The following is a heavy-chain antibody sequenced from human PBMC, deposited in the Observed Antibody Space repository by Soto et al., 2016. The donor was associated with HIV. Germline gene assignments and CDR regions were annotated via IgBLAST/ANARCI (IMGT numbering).Heavy chain of an antibody. D-gene: IGHD4-17*01. CDR2: SRNKAHSYTT. CDR3: ASTTVTYGSYWYFDL. Sequence: EVQLVESGGHVVQPGGSLRLSCVASGFTFSDHYMDWVRQAPGKGLEWVGRSRNKAHSYTTEYAASVKDRFTISRHDSKNSLYLQMNSLKTEDTAVYYCASTTVTYGSYWYFDLWGLAPWSLSPQ. J-gene: IGHJ2*01. V-gene: IGHV3-72*01. CDR1: GFTFSDHY.